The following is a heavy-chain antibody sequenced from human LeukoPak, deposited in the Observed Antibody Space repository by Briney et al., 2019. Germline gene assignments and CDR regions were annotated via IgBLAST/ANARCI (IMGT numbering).Heavy chain of an antibody. Sequence: SVKVSCKASGGTFSSYAISWVRQAPGQGLEWMGGIIPIFGTANYAQKFQGRVTITADESTSTAYMELSSLRSEDTAVYYCARDLVTDSYGRSDAFDIWGQGTLVTVS. CDR2: IIPIFGTA. J-gene: IGHJ3*02. D-gene: IGHD5-18*01. CDR1: GGTFSSYA. V-gene: IGHV1-69*13. CDR3: ARDLVTDSYGRSDAFDI.